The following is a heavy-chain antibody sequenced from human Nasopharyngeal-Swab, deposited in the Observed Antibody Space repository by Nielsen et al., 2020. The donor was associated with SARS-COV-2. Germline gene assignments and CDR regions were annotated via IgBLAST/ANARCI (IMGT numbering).Heavy chain of an antibody. CDR2: INSDGSST. J-gene: IGHJ4*02. V-gene: IGHV3-74*01. Sequence: GESLKISCAASGFTFSSYWMHWVRQAPGKGLVWVSRINSDGSSTGYADSVKGRFTISRDNAKNTLYLQMNSLRAEDTAVYYCARVGYGGPFDYWGQGTLVTVSS. CDR3: ARVGYGGPFDY. D-gene: IGHD4-23*01. CDR1: GFTFSSYW.